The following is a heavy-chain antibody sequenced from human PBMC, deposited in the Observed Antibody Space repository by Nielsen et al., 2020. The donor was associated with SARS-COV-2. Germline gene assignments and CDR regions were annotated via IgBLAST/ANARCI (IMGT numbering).Heavy chain of an antibody. Sequence: GESLKISCAASGFSFSTYSMNWVRQAPGKGLEWVANINEDGSVVNYVDSVKGRFTISRDNAGKSLYLQMNSLRAEDTAVYYCARDAAYSRFDYWGQGTLVTVSS. J-gene: IGHJ4*02. CDR3: ARDAAYSRFDY. V-gene: IGHV3-7*05. CDR1: GFSFSTYS. D-gene: IGHD4-11*01. CDR2: INEDGSVV.